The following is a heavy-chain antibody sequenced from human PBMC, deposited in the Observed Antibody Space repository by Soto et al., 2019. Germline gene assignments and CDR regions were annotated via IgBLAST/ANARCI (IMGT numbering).Heavy chain of an antibody. CDR1: GFSLTNTQMG. V-gene: IGHV2-26*01. CDR3: ARLRRADYQFGMDV. Sequence: QVTLKESGPVLVKPTETLTLTCTVSGFSLTNTQMGVSWIRQPPGKALEWLAHIFSNDEKTYSTSLKSRLTISKDTSKRQVVLTLTNVDPVDTGTYYCARLRRADYQFGMDVWGQGTTVTVSS. CDR2: IFSNDEK. J-gene: IGHJ6*02.